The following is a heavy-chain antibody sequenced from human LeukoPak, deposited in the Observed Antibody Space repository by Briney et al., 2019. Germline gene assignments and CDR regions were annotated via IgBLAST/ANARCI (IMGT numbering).Heavy chain of an antibody. Sequence: ASVKVSCKASGGTFSSYAISWGRQAPGQGLEWMGGIIPIFGTANYAQKFQGRVTITTDESTSTAYMELSSLRSEDTAVYYCARGRDSSRNYYYYYMDVWGKGTTVTVSS. CDR1: GGTFSSYA. CDR2: IIPIFGTA. V-gene: IGHV1-69*05. J-gene: IGHJ6*03. CDR3: ARGRDSSRNYYYYYMDV. D-gene: IGHD6-13*01.